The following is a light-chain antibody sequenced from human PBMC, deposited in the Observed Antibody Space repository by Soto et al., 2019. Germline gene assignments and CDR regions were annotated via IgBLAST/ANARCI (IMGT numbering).Light chain of an antibody. CDR2: DAS. CDR1: QDISNF. V-gene: IGKV1-33*01. CDR3: QQYDSLPLS. Sequence: DIQMTQSPSSLSASVGDRVTITCQASQDISNFLNWYQHKSGKSPKLLINDASNLETGVPSRFSGSGSSTYFTFTINSLQPEGVATYYCQQYDSLPLSFGPGTKVELK. J-gene: IGKJ3*01.